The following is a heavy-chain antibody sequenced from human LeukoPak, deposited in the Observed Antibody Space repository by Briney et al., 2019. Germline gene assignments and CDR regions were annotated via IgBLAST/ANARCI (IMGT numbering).Heavy chain of an antibody. CDR2: IIPIFGTA. CDR3: ARVPSSSDWFDP. V-gene: IGHV1-69*05. D-gene: IGHD6-13*01. J-gene: IGHJ5*02. Sequence: SVKVSCKASGGTFSSYAISWVRQAPGQGLEWMGRIIPIFGTANYAQKFQGRVTITTDESTSTAYMELSSLRSEDTAVYYCARVPSSSDWFDPWGQETLVTVSS. CDR1: GGTFSSYA.